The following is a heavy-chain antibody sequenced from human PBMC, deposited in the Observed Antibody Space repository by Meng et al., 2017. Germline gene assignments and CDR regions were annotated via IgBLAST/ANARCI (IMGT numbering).Heavy chain of an antibody. J-gene: IGHJ5*02. V-gene: IGHV1-3*01. CDR3: ARDKLKTFDP. CDR2: INAGNGNT. Sequence: QVQLLPSGAECKMPGASVNVASKSSGYTFTSYAMHWVRQAPGQRLEWMGWINAGNGNTKYSQKFQGRVTITRDTSASTAYMELSSLRSEDTAVYYCARDKLKTFDPWGQGTLVTVSS. CDR1: GYTFTSYA.